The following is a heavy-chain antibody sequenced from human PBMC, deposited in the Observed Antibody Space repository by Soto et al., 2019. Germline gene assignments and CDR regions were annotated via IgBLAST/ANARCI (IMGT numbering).Heavy chain of an antibody. CDR2: IYYSGST. J-gene: IGHJ4*02. CDR3: ARYRSGGYDY. V-gene: IGHV4-59*01. CDR1: GGSISSYY. Sequence: SETLSLTCTFSGGSISSYYWSWIRQPPGKGLEWIGYIYYSGSTNYNPSLKSRVTISVDTSKNQFSLKLSSVTAADTAVYYCARYRSGGYDYCGQGTLVTVSS. D-gene: IGHD6-19*01.